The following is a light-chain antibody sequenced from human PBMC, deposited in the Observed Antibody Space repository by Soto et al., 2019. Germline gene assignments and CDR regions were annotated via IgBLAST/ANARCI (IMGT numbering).Light chain of an antibody. CDR3: QQYDSSPRT. CDR1: QSLYRNF. Sequence: EIVLTQSPGTLSLSPGERATLSCRASQSLYRNFVAWYQQKPGQAPRLLIFGTSTRATDIPDRFSGSGSGTDFTLTISILAPEDFAVYFCQQYDSSPRTFGQGTKVEIK. CDR2: GTS. J-gene: IGKJ1*01. V-gene: IGKV3-20*01.